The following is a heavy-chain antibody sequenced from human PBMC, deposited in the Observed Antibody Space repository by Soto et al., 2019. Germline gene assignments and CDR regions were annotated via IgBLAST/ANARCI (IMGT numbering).Heavy chain of an antibody. CDR1: GFTFSSDG. CDR2: ISYDGSNK. V-gene: IGHV3-30*18. J-gene: IGHJ4*02. Sequence: VGSLRLSCAASGFTFSSDGMHWVRQAPGKGLEWVAVISYDGSNKYYADSVKGRFTISRDNSKNTLYLQMNSLRAEDTAVYYCAKDRLAGYYDSSGYDYWGQGTLVTVSS. D-gene: IGHD3-22*01. CDR3: AKDRLAGYYDSSGYDY.